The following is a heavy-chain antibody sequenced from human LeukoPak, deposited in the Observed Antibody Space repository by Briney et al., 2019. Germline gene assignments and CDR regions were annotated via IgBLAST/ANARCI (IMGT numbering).Heavy chain of an antibody. D-gene: IGHD3-22*01. Sequence: GGSLRLSCAASGFTFSSYAMHWVRQAPGKGLEWAAVISYDGSNKYYADSVKGRFTISRDNSKNTLYLQMNSLRAEDTAVYYCARGKAYYYDSSGYLYYFDYWGQGTLVTVSS. CDR1: GFTFSSYA. V-gene: IGHV3-30-3*01. J-gene: IGHJ4*02. CDR2: ISYDGSNK. CDR3: ARGKAYYYDSSGYLYYFDY.